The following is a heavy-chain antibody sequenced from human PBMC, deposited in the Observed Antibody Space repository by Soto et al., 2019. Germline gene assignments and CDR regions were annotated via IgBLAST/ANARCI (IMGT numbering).Heavy chain of an antibody. CDR2: IYSGGST. D-gene: IGHD6-19*01. CDR3: ARDRIDVAGNPEYFQH. CDR1: GFTVSSNY. Sequence: EVQLVESGGGLVQPGGSLRLSCAASGFTVSSNYMSWVRQAPGKGLEWVAVIYSGGSTYYADSVKGRFTISRDNSKNTLDLQMNSLRAEDTAVYYCARDRIDVAGNPEYFQHWGQGTLVTVSS. J-gene: IGHJ1*01. V-gene: IGHV3-66*01.